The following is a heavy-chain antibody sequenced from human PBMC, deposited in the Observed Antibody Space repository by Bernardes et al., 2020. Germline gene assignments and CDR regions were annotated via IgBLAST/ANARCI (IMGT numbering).Heavy chain of an antibody. D-gene: IGHD3-16*01. CDR3: AKDDTRPFFGAPEFDS. Sequence: GGSLRLSCAASGFTFTKSDMSWVRQAPGKGLEWVSGISGSGNTTYYADSVKGRFTISRDNSKNTLFLQMDSLRAEDTAVYYCAKDDTRPFFGAPEFDSLGKGTRVTVSS. J-gene: IGHJ4*02. CDR1: GFTFTKSD. V-gene: IGHV3-23*01. CDR2: ISGSGNTT.